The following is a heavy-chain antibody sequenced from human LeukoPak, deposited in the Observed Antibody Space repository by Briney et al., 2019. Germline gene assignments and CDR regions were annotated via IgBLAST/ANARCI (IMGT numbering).Heavy chain of an antibody. CDR2: INPSGGTT. J-gene: IGHJ4*02. CDR1: GYTFTTYY. V-gene: IGHV1-46*04. CDR3: ARAKGLFDY. Sequence: ASVKVSCKASGYTFTTYYMHWVRQAPGQGPEWMGMINPSGGTTSYAQKLQGRVTMTRDTSTSTVYMELSSLRSEDTAVFYCARAKGLFDYWGQGTLVTVSS.